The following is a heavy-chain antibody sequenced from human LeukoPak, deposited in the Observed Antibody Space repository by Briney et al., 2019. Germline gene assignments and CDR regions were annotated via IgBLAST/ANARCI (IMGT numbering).Heavy chain of an antibody. V-gene: IGHV4-30-4*01. Sequence: SQTLSLTCSVSGGAISSDTYLWSWIRQPPGKGLEWIGYTSYSGSSYYKSSLQSRVTMSVDSSKNQFSLKLSSVTAADTAVYYCASEDAYKSHFDLWGQGTLVTVSS. CDR1: GGAISSDTYL. CDR2: TSYSGSS. D-gene: IGHD5-24*01. CDR3: ASEDAYKSHFDL. J-gene: IGHJ4*02.